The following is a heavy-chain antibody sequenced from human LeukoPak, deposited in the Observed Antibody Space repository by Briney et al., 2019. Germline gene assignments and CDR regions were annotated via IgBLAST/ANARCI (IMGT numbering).Heavy chain of an antibody. CDR2: IYYSGST. CDR1: GGSISSYY. V-gene: IGHV4-59*01. CDR3: ARDPPYYDYDWGSYHPGAFDI. D-gene: IGHD3-16*02. Sequence: SETLSLTCTVSGGSISSYYWSWIRQPPGKGLEWIGYIYYSGSTNYNPSLKSRVTISVDTSKNQFSLKLSSVTAADTAVYYCARDPPYYDYDWGSYHPGAFDIWGQGTMVTVSS. J-gene: IGHJ3*02.